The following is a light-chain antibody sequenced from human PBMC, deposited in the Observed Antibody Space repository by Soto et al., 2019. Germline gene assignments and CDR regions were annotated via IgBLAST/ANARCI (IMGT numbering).Light chain of an antibody. V-gene: IGKV1-27*01. CDR1: RAISNF. CDR2: GAS. Sequence: DIQLTQSPPSLSASVGDRVTITCRASRAISNFGAWYQQKPGEVPKLLIFGASTLLSGVPSRFRGSGSGTDFALSISGLQPEDVGTFYCQKYHTAPPTFGPGTRVDI. CDR3: QKYHTAPPT. J-gene: IGKJ1*01.